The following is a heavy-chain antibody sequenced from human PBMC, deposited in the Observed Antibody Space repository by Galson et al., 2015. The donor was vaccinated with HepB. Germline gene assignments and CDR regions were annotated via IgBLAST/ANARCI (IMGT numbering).Heavy chain of an antibody. CDR3: AKDARLYYYGSGRYVEYYFDY. CDR2: ISYDGSNK. CDR1: GFTFSSYG. Sequence: SLRLSCAASGFTFSSYGMHWVRQAPGKGLEWVAVISYDGSNKYYADSVKGRFTISRDNSKNTLYLQMNSLRAEDTAVYYCAKDARLYYYGSGRYVEYYFDYWGQGTLVTVSS. V-gene: IGHV3-30*18. J-gene: IGHJ4*02. D-gene: IGHD3-10*01.